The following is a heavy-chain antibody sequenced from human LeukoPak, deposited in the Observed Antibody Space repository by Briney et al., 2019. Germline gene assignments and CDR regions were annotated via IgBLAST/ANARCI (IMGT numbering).Heavy chain of an antibody. V-gene: IGHV4-59*01. D-gene: IGHD5-12*01. J-gene: IGHJ5*02. CDR1: GGSISSYY. CDR2: IYYSGST. Sequence: SETLSLTCTVSGGSISSYYWSWIRQPPGKGLEWIRYIYYSGSTNYNPSLKSRVTISVDTSKNQFSLKLSSVTAADTAVYYCARVRVATISKQNWFDPWGQGTLVTVSS. CDR3: ARVRVATISKQNWFDP.